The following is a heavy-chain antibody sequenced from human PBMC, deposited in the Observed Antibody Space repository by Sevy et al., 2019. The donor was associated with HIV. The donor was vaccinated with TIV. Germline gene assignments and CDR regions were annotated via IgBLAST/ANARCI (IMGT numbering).Heavy chain of an antibody. CDR2: ISSGSSYI. V-gene: IGHV3-21*01. CDR3: AGDGGCTSTSCLLYFDY. J-gene: IGHJ4*02. D-gene: IGHD2-2*01. CDR1: GFTFSTYT. Sequence: LSLTCAASGFTFSTYTMNWVRQAPGKGLEWVSSISSGSSYIYYADSVKGRFTISRDNDKNSLYLQMNSLRAEDTAIYYCAGDGGCTSTSCLLYFDYWGQGTPVTVSS.